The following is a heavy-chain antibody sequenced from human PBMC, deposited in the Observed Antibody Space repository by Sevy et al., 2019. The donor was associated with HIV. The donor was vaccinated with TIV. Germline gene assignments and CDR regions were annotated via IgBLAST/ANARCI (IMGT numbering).Heavy chain of an antibody. D-gene: IGHD6-13*01. CDR3: ARDGGYSIKWYPLY. Sequence: GGSLSLSWEASGFALSSNARPWVRRAPGKGRGGVATISYEGTETFYAASVGGRFTISRDNSKNMLSLQINSLRPEDTAVYYCARDGGYSIKWYPLYWGHGTLVTVSS. CDR2: ISYEGTET. CDR1: GFALSSNA. V-gene: IGHV3-30-3*01. J-gene: IGHJ4*01.